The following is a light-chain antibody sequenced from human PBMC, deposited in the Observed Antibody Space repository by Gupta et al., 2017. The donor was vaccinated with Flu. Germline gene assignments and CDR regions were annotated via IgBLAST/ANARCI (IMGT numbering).Light chain of an antibody. CDR1: QSVSTY. Sequence: EIVLTQSPGTLSLSPGERATLSCRASQSVSTYLAWYQQKPGQAPRLLIYGSSNRATGTPDRFSGSGSGTDFTLTISRLEPEDFAVYYCQQDDSPPRTFGQGTKLEIK. J-gene: IGKJ2*01. CDR3: QQDDSPPRT. V-gene: IGKV3-20*01. CDR2: GSS.